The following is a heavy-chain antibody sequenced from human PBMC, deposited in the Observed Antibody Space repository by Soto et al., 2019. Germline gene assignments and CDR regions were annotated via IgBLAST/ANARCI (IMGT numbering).Heavy chain of an antibody. V-gene: IGHV3-30*18. CDR2: ISYDGSNK. D-gene: IGHD2-2*02. Sequence: LRLSCAASGFTFSSYDMHWVRQAPGKGLEWVAVISYDGSNKYYADSVKGRFTISRDNSKNTLYLQMNSLRAEDTAVYYCAKARGCSSTSCYTFYYGMDVWGQGTTVTVS. J-gene: IGHJ6*02. CDR1: GFTFSSYD. CDR3: AKARGCSSTSCYTFYYGMDV.